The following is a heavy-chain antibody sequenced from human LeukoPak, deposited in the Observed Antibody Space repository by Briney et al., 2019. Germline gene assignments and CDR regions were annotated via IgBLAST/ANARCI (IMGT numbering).Heavy chain of an antibody. Sequence: PGGSLRLSCAASGFTFSSYAMSWVRQAPGKGLEWVSVIYSGGGIYYADSVKGRFTISRDSSKNTLYLQMSSLRADDTAVYYCARHYYDSIGYLYYFDYWGQGTLVTVSS. J-gene: IGHJ4*02. D-gene: IGHD3-22*01. CDR2: IYSGGGI. CDR3: ARHYYDSIGYLYYFDY. CDR1: GFTFSSYA. V-gene: IGHV3-66*04.